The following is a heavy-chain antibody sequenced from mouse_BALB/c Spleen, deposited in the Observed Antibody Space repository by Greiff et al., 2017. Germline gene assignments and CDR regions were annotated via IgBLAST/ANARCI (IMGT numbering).Heavy chain of an antibody. J-gene: IGHJ2*01. V-gene: IGHV5-9-1*01. D-gene: IGHD2-1*01. CDR3: ARRGSYGNYFDY. CDR2: ISSGGSYT. Sequence: EVMLVESGGGLVKPGGSLKLSCAASGFTFSSYAMSWVRQTPEKRLEWVATISSGGSYTYYPDSVKGRFTISRDNAKNTLYLQMCSLRSEDTAMYYCARRGSYGNYFDYWGQGTTLTVSS. CDR1: GFTFSSYA.